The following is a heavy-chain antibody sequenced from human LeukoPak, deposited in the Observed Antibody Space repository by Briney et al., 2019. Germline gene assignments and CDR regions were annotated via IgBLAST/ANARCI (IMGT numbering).Heavy chain of an antibody. Sequence: ASVKVSCKASGYTFTGYYMHWVRQAPGQGLEWMRWINPSSGGTNYAQKFQGRVTMTRDTSISTAYMELSRLRSDDTAVYYCARMNRQLGREPFDYWGQGTLVTVSS. CDR2: INPSSGGT. CDR1: GYTFTGYY. V-gene: IGHV1-2*02. CDR3: ARMNRQLGREPFDY. D-gene: IGHD6-6*01. J-gene: IGHJ4*02.